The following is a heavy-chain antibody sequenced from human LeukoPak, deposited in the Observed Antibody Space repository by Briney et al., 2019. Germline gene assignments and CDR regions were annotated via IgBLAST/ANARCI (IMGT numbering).Heavy chain of an antibody. Sequence: GGSLRLSCAASGFTFSSYWMHWVRQAPGKGLVWDSRINNDGSSTSYADSVKGRFTISRDNAKNTLYLQMNSLRAEDTAVYYCARDDSRGFAYWGQGTLVTVSS. J-gene: IGHJ4*02. D-gene: IGHD2-21*01. V-gene: IGHV3-74*01. CDR1: GFTFSSYW. CDR2: INNDGSST. CDR3: ARDDSRGFAY.